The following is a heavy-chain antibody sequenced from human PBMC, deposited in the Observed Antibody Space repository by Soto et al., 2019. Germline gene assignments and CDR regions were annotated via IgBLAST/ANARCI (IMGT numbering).Heavy chain of an antibody. CDR3: AKEVAAAGPRYYYYGMDV. Sequence: GGSLRLSCAASGFTFSSYDMHWVRQAPGKGLEWVAVISYDGSNKYYADSVKGRFTISRDNSKNTLYLQMNSLRAEDTAVYYCAKEVAAAGPRYYYYGMDVWGQGTTVTVS. V-gene: IGHV3-30*18. CDR2: ISYDGSNK. D-gene: IGHD6-13*01. CDR1: GFTFSSYD. J-gene: IGHJ6*02.